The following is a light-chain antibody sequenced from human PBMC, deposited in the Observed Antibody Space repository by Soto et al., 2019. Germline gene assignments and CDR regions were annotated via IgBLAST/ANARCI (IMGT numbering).Light chain of an antibody. J-gene: IGLJ3*02. CDR2: DVT. CDR1: SSDVGGYNY. V-gene: IGLV2-11*01. Sequence: QPVLTQPRSVSGSPGQSVTISCTGTSSDVGGYNYVSWYQQYPGEAPKLMIYDVTKRPSGVPDRFSGSKSGNTASLTIIGLQAEDEADYHCCSYAGSYTWLFGGGTKLTVL. CDR3: CSYAGSYTWL.